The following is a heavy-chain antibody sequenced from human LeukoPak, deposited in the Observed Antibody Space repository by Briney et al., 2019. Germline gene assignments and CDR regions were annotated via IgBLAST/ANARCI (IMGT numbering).Heavy chain of an antibody. CDR1: GFTVCGSF. CDR3: ARAIGVVDCGTQTCKPYHFDK. CDR2: LSNTDNS. V-gene: IGHV3-66*01. J-gene: IGHJ4*02. Sequence: GGSLRLSCAASGFTVCGSFMNWVRQAPGKGLEWVSLLSNTDNSFYTDSVKGRFILSRDNAKNTVYLQMNSLRGEDTAMYFCARAIGVVDCGTQTCKPYHFDKWGRGTLVTVSS. D-gene: IGHD2-2*01.